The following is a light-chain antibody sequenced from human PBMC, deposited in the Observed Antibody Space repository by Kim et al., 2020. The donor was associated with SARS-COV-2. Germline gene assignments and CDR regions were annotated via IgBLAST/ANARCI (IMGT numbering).Light chain of an antibody. CDR2: AAS. CDR3: LKYNSAPWT. V-gene: IGKV1-27*01. Sequence: GDRVTITCRASQDIGIFLAWYQQKPGKVPRVLIYAASALHSGVPSRFSGSGSGTDFTLTISSLQPEDVGSYYCLKYNSAPWTFGHGTKVDIK. CDR1: QDIGIF. J-gene: IGKJ1*01.